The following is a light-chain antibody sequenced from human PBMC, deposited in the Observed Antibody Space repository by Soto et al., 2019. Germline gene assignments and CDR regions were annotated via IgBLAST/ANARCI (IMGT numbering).Light chain of an antibody. Sequence: DLQMTQSPSTLSASVGDRVTIACRASQSIGTSLAWYQQKAGKAPKLLIYEASNLESGVPSRFSGSGSWTEFTLTISSLQPDDFATYSCQQYRHMRTFGQGTKVEI. J-gene: IGKJ1*01. CDR3: QQYRHMRT. V-gene: IGKV1-5*03. CDR1: QSIGTS. CDR2: EAS.